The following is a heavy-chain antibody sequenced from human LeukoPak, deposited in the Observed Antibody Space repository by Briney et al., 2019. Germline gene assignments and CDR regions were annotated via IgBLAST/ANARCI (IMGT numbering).Heavy chain of an antibody. CDR1: GGSLSSYY. Sequence: PSETLSLTCTASGGSLSSYYWSWIRQPPGKGLEWIGYIYYSGSTSYNPSLKSRVTISVDTSKNQFSLKLTSVTAADTALYCCARDLRGSSCYDYWGQGTLVTVSS. CDR2: IYYSGST. D-gene: IGHD2-2*01. J-gene: IGHJ4*02. V-gene: IGHV4-59*01. CDR3: ARDLRGSSCYDY.